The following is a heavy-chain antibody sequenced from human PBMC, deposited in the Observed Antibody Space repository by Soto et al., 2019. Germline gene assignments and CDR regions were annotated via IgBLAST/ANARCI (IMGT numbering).Heavy chain of an antibody. V-gene: IGHV3-23*01. CDR2: ISGSGGST. Sequence: GGSLRLSCAASGFTFSSYAMSWVRQAPGKGLEWVSAISGSGGSTYYADSVKGRFTISRDNSKNTLYLQMNSLRAEDTAVYYCAKAYYYDSSGYFQNWFDPWGQGTLVTVSS. CDR1: GFTFSSYA. J-gene: IGHJ5*02. D-gene: IGHD3-22*01. CDR3: AKAYYYDSSGYFQNWFDP.